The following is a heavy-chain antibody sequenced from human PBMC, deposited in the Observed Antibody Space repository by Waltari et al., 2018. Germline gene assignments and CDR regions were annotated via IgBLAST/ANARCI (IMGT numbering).Heavy chain of an antibody. V-gene: IGHV3-73*01. CDR3: TRRSSDDSSGYWAS. J-gene: IGHJ4*02. D-gene: IGHD3-22*01. CDR1: GFTSSGPA. CDR2: IRSKANSYAT. Sequence: EVQLVESGGGLVQPGGSLNLSWAASGFTSSGPAMPWVRQASGKGLEWVGRIRSKANSYATAYAASVKGRFTISRDDSKNTAYLQMNSLKTEDTAVYYCTRRSSDDSSGYWASWGQGTLVTVSS.